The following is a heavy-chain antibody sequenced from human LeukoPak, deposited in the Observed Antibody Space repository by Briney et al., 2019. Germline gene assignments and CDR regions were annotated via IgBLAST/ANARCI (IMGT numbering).Heavy chain of an antibody. CDR2: IYYSGST. CDR3: ARKATTVTTPVFN. CDR1: GGSISSSSYY. Sequence: PSETLSLTCTVSGGSISSSSYYWGWIRQPPGKGLEWIGSIYYSGSTYYNPSLKSRVTISVDTSKNQFSLKLSSVTAADTAVYYCARKATTVTTPVFNWGHGTLVTVSS. D-gene: IGHD4-17*01. V-gene: IGHV4-39*01. J-gene: IGHJ4*01.